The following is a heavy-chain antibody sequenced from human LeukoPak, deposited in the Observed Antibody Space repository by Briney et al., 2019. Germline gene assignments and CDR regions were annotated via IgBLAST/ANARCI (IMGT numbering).Heavy chain of an antibody. J-gene: IGHJ6*02. CDR2: ISSDGSNK. V-gene: IGHV3-30*03. Sequence: GGSLRLSCAASGFTVSSKYMGWVRQAPGKGLEWVAVISSDGSNKYYADSVKDRFTISRDSSRNTLYLQMNSLRAEDTAVYYCATQYYDFWSGYSTYYYYGMDVWGQGTTVTVSS. CDR1: GFTVSSKY. D-gene: IGHD3-3*01. CDR3: ATQYYDFWSGYSTYYYYGMDV.